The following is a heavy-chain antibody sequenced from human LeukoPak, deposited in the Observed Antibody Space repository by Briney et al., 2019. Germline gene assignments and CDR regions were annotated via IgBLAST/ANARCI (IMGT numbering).Heavy chain of an antibody. CDR1: GFTFSAYG. D-gene: IGHD3-10*02. CDR3: ARNYGTMSGGFDI. CDR2: VCYDGSNK. Sequence: PAGSLRLSCAASGFTFSAYGMHWVRQAPGKGLEWVALVCYDGSNKYYADSVKGRYTIARANSKNTLYRQMSSLRPEDTAVFYCARNYGTMSGGFDIWGQGTTVSVCS. V-gene: IGHV3-33*01. J-gene: IGHJ3*02.